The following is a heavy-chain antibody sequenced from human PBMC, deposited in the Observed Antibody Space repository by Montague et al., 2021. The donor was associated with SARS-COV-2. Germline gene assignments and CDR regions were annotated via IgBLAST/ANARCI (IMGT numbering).Heavy chain of an antibody. CDR1: GFDFNGYV. V-gene: IGHV3-30*04. J-gene: IGHJ4*02. CDR3: ARPPSLHAFHLNGFYSLAS. Sequence: SLRLSCAASGFDFNGYVLHWVRQAPGQGLEWVALISYEGSMKFYADSVKGRFTISRDSSKNTLYLAMNNLSPEDTAVYYCARPPSLHAFHLNGFYSLASWGRGTLVTVSS. D-gene: IGHD3-9*01. CDR2: ISYEGSMK.